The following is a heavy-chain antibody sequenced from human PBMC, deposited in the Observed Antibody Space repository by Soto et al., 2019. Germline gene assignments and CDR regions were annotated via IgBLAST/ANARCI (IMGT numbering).Heavy chain of an antibody. CDR1: GGTFSSYA. V-gene: IGHV1-69*01. D-gene: IGHD2-2*02. CDR3: ASDLGYCSSTSCYTAENWFDP. Sequence: QVQLVQSGAEVKKPGSSVKVSCKASGGTFSSYAISWVRQAPGQGLECMGWIIPICGTANYAQKFQGRVTITADESTSTAYMELGSLRSEDTAVYYCASDLGYCSSTSCYTAENWFDPWGQGTLVTVSS. J-gene: IGHJ5*02. CDR2: IIPICGTA.